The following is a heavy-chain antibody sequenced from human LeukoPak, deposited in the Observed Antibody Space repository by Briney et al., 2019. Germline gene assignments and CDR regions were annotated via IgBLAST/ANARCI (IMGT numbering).Heavy chain of an antibody. CDR3: ATSGGVGASFDY. J-gene: IGHJ4*02. Sequence: ASVKVSCKASGYTFTSYYMHWVRQAPGQGLEWMGIINPSGGSTSYVQKFQGRVTMTRDTSTSTVYMELSSLRSEDTAVYYCATSGGVGASFDYWGQGTLVTVSS. V-gene: IGHV1-46*01. D-gene: IGHD1-26*01. CDR2: INPSGGST. CDR1: GYTFTSYY.